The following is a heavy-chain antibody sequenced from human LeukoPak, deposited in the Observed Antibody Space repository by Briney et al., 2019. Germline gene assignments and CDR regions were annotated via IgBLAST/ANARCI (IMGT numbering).Heavy chain of an antibody. CDR1: GYTFTGYY. J-gene: IGHJ4*02. V-gene: IGHV1-2*02. CDR2: INPNSGGT. CDR3: ARDLGRYCTNGVCYTQGVYYFDY. Sequence: ASVKVSCKASGYTFTGYYIHWVRQAPGQGLECMGWINPNSGGTNYAQKLQGRVTMTTDTSTSTAYMELRSLRSDDTAVYYCARDLGRYCTNGVCYTQGVYYFDYWGQGTLVTVSS. D-gene: IGHD2-8*01.